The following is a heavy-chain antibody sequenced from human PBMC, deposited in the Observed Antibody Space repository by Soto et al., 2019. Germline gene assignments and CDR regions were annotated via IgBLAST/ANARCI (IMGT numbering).Heavy chain of an antibody. V-gene: IGHV1-18*04. CDR2: ISTYNGNT. J-gene: IGHJ6*02. CDR3: ARSGYGAAYCGHGLDV. CDR1: GYTFTSYG. Sequence: QVQLVQSGAEVKKPGASVKVSCKASGYTFTSYGISWVRQAPGQGLEWMGWISTYNGNTNYAQKLQGRVTMTTDTATSTTYMELRSLEPDGTAVYYEARSGYGAAYCGHGLDVWGQGTTVTVSS. D-gene: IGHD3-10*01.